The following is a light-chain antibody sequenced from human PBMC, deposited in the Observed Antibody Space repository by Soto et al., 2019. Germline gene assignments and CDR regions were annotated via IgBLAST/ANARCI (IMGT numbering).Light chain of an antibody. CDR1: SSNIGSNT. V-gene: IGLV1-44*01. CDR3: AAWDDSLNGPNYV. J-gene: IGLJ1*01. Sequence: QSVLTQPPSASGTPGQRVTISCSGSSSNIGSNTVNWYQQLPGTAPKLLIYSNNQRPSRVPDRFSGSKSGTSASLAISGLQSEDEADYYCAAWDDSLNGPNYVFGTGTKVTVL. CDR2: SNN.